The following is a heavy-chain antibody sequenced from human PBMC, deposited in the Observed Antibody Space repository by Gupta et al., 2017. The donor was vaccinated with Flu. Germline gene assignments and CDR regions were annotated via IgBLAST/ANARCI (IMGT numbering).Heavy chain of an antibody. CDR3: ARDRVWVWQQLVPVAGMDV. J-gene: IGHJ6*02. Sequence: EVQLVESGGGLVQPGGSLRLSCAASGFTFSSYWMSWVRQAPGKGLEWVANIKQDGSEKYYVDSVKGRFTISRDNAKNSLYLQMNSLRAEDTAVYYCARDRVWVWQQLVPVAGMDVWGQGTTVTVSS. CDR2: IKQDGSEK. V-gene: IGHV3-7*01. CDR1: GFTFSSYW. D-gene: IGHD6-13*01.